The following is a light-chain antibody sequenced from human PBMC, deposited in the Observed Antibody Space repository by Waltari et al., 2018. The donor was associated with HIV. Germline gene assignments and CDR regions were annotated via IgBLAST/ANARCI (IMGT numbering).Light chain of an antibody. CDR3: QQYGTSTWT. Sequence: DIVLTQSPGTLSLFPGDRATLSCRASQKVDSNYLTWYQQKPGQAPRLLLFGTSNRATDIPDRFSGSGSGTDFTLSISRLESEDFAVYYCQQYGTSTWTFGQGTQVKVK. J-gene: IGKJ1*01. CDR2: GTS. V-gene: IGKV3-20*01. CDR1: QKVDSNY.